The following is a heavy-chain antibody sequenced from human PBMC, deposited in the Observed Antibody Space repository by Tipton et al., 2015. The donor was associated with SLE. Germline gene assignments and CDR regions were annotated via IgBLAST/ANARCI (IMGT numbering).Heavy chain of an antibody. CDR3: ARVALRVWFNRFDS. CDR2: IIHSGST. CDR1: GGSFSDYN. J-gene: IGHJ5*01. D-gene: IGHD2-15*01. V-gene: IGHV4-34*12. Sequence: TLSLTCAVYGGSFSDYNWNWIRQPPGKGLEWIGSIIHSGSTNYNPSLKSRVTISVDTSKNQFSLKVTSVTAADTAVYYCARVALRVWFNRFDSWGQGTLVTVSS.